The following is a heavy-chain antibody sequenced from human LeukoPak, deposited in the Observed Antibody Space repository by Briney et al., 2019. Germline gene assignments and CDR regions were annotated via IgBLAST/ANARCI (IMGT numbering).Heavy chain of an antibody. CDR3: AAGYYDWFDP. CDR2: TYFRSKWYN. J-gene: IGHJ5*02. CDR1: GDSVSSISVA. V-gene: IGHV6-1*01. D-gene: IGHD3-3*01. Sequence: SQTLSLTCAISGDSVSSISVAWNWIGQSPSRGLEWLGRTYFRSKWYNDYAISVRSRITINPDTSKNQFSLQLNSVTPEDTAVYYCAAGYYDWFDPWGQGTLVTVSS.